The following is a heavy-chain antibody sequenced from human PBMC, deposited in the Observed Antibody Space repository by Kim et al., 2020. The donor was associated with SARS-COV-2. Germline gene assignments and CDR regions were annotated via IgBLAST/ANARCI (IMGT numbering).Heavy chain of an antibody. CDR3: GVGMTALFSGGMDV. J-gene: IGHJ6*02. V-gene: IGHV3-74*01. Sequence: GGSLRLSCAASGFTFSNYSMHWVRQAPGKGLEWVSLIYNDGSRTSYADSVKGRFTISRDNSKNTLFLQMNSLRAEDTAVYYCGVGMTALFSGGMDVWGEG. D-gene: IGHD2-21*02. CDR2: IYNDGSRT. CDR1: GFTFSNYS.